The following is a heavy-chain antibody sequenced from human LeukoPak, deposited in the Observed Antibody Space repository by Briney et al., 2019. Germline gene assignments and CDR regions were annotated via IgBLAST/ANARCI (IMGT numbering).Heavy chain of an antibody. J-gene: IGHJ6*02. CDR2: INHNGNVN. CDR1: GFTFSSYW. CDR3: ARGGGLDV. V-gene: IGHV3-7*03. Sequence: GGSLRLSCAASGFTFSSYWMNWARQAPGKGLEWVASINHNGNVNYYVDSVKGRFTISRDDAKNSLYLQMSNLRAEGTAVYFCARGGGLDVWGQGATVTVSS. D-gene: IGHD3-16*01.